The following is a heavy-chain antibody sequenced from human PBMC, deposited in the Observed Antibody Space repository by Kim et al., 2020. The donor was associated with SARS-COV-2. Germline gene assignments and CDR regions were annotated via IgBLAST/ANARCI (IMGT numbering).Heavy chain of an antibody. D-gene: IGHD5-18*01. V-gene: IGHV4-59*11. CDR3: ARSGYLDAFDI. CDR2: SYYSGNT. CDR1: GGSISSHY. Sequence: SETLSLTCTVSGGSISSHYWSWIRQPPGKGLEWIGYSYYSGNTNYNPSLKSRVTISVDTSKNQFSLKLSSVTAADTAVYYCARSGYLDAFDIWGQGTMVT. J-gene: IGHJ3*02.